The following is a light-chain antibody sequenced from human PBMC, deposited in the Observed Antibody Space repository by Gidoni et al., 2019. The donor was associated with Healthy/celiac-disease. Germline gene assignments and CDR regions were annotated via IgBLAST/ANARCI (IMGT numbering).Light chain of an antibody. CDR1: KLGDKY. J-gene: IGLJ2*01. Sequence: SSELPQPPSLSVSPGQTASIPCSGDKLGDKYACWYQQKPGQSPVLVIYQYSKRPSGIPERVSGYNPGNTATLTISGTQAMDEADYYCQAWDSSLVVFGGGTKLTVL. V-gene: IGLV3-1*01. CDR2: QYS. CDR3: QAWDSSLVV.